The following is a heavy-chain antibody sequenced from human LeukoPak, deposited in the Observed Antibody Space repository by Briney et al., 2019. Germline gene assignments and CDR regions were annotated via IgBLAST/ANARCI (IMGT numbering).Heavy chain of an antibody. CDR3: ARFGYTSSLAY. CDR2: IYPGHSDT. V-gene: IGHV5-51*01. J-gene: IGHJ4*02. CDR1: GYIFTNDW. D-gene: IGHD5-24*01. Sequence: GESLKISCKVSGYIFTNDWIGWVREVPGKGLEWMGLIYPGHSDTKYSPSSQGQVTFSVDKSINTAYLHWSSLQASDTAIYFCARFGYTSSLAYWGQAPRVTVPS.